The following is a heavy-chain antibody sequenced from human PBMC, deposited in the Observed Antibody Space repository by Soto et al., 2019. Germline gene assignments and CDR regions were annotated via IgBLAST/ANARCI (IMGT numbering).Heavy chain of an antibody. CDR2: ISSSSSYI. CDR1: GFTFSSYS. Sequence: KPGGSLRLSCAASGFTFSSYSMNWVRQAPGKGLEWVSSISSSSSYIYYADSVKGRFTISRDNAKNSLYLQMNSLRAEDTDVYYCARDCPPLEAHSCYPYYGMDVWGQGTTVTVSS. D-gene: IGHD2-15*01. CDR3: ARDCPPLEAHSCYPYYGMDV. J-gene: IGHJ6*02. V-gene: IGHV3-21*01.